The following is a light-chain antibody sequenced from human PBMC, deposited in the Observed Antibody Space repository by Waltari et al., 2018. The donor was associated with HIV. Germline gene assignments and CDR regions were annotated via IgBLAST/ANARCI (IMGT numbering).Light chain of an antibody. Sequence: DIQMTQSPSSLSASVGDRVTITCRASQSIDNLLNWYQQKPGKAPKLLIYGASRLQSGVPSRFSGSRSATDFTLTVNSLQPEDFATYYCQQSYTTRWTFGLGTKVEMK. V-gene: IGKV1-39*01. J-gene: IGKJ1*01. CDR1: QSIDNL. CDR3: QQSYTTRWT. CDR2: GAS.